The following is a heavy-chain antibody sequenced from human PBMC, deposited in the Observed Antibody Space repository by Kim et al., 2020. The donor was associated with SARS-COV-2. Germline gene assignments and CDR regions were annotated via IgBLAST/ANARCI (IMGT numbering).Heavy chain of an antibody. CDR3: ARGDYGDYVAVDY. J-gene: IGHJ4*02. CDR1: GGSISSGGYY. Sequence: SETLSLTCTVSGGSISSGGYYWSWIRQHPGKGLEWIGYIYYSGSTYYNPSLKSRVTISVDTSKNQFSLKLSSVTAADTAVYYCARGDYGDYVAVDYWGQGTLVTVSS. CDR2: IYYSGST. V-gene: IGHV4-31*03. D-gene: IGHD4-17*01.